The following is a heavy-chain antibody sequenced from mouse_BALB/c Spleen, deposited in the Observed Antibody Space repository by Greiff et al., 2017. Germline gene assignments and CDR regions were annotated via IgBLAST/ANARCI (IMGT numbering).Heavy chain of an antibody. Sequence: VKLMESGPGLVQPSQSLSITCTVSGFSLTSYGVHWVRQSPGKGLEWLGVIWSGGSTDYNAAFISRLSISKDNSKSQVFFKMNSLQANDTAIYYCARRGFITTVDYFDYWGQGTTLTVSS. CDR1: GFSLTSYG. CDR3: ARRGFITTVDYFDY. D-gene: IGHD1-1*01. V-gene: IGHV2-2*02. CDR2: IWSGGST. J-gene: IGHJ2*01.